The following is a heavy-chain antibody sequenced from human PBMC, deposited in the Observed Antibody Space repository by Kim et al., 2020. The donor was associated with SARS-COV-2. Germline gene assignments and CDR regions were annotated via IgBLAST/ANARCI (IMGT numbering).Heavy chain of an antibody. D-gene: IGHD3-22*01. V-gene: IGHV4-59*01. J-gene: IGHJ3*02. Sequence: SETLSLTCTVSGGSISSYYWSWIRQPPGKGLEWIGYIYYSGSTNYNPSLKSRVTISVDTSKNQFSLKLSSVTAADTAVYYCARLDYYDSSDSLFDIWGQGTMVTVSS. CDR2: IYYSGST. CDR3: ARLDYYDSSDSLFDI. CDR1: GGSISSYY.